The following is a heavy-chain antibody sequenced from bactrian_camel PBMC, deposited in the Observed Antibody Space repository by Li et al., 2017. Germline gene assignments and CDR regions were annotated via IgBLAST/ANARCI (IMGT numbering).Heavy chain of an antibody. CDR1: GYTYSSYC. Sequence: QVQLVESGGGSVQAGGSLRLSCAASGYTYSSYCMGWFRRSPGKEREGVARIATGSGNTYYADSVKGRFTISRDNAKDTLYLQMNSLKIEDTAVYYCALGSSRQATMTARGKGTQVTVS. CDR2: IATGSGNT. V-gene: IGHV3S1*01. J-gene: IGHJ4*01. D-gene: IGHD3*01.